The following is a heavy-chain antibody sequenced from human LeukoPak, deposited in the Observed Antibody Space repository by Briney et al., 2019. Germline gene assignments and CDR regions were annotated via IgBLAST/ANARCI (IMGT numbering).Heavy chain of an antibody. CDR2: ISGSGGST. CDR1: GFTFSSYA. CDR3: AIDPRKSLNIVVVPAASDY. V-gene: IGHV3-23*01. Sequence: GGSLRLSCAASGFTFSSYAMSWVRQAPGKGLEWVSAISGSGGSTYYADSVKGRFTISRDNSKNTLYLQMNSLRAEDTAVYYCAIDPRKSLNIVVVPAASDYWGQGTLVTVSS. D-gene: IGHD2-2*01. J-gene: IGHJ4*02.